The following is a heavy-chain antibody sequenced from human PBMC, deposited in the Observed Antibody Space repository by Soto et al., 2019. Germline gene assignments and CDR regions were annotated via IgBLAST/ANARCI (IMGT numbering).Heavy chain of an antibody. V-gene: IGHV3-49*03. CDR3: TRAPSGYSGYDYYYYYGMDV. CDR2: IRSKAYGGTT. D-gene: IGHD5-12*01. Sequence: GGSVRLACTASGFTFGDYAMSWFRQAPGKGLEWVGFIRSKAYGGTTEYAASVKGRFTISRDDSKSIAYLQMNSLKTEDTAVYYCTRAPSGYSGYDYYYYYGMDVWGQGTTVTVSS. J-gene: IGHJ6*02. CDR1: GFTFGDYA.